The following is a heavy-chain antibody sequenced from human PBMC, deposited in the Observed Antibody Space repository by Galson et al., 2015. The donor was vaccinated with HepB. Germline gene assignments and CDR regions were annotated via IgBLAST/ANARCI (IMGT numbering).Heavy chain of an antibody. Sequence: SLRLSCAASGFRLRDSWMTWVRQSAGRGLEWVANINEDGSTKFYLDSVKGRFTISRDNAKNSVFLRMNNLRADDTAVYYCARGNNPNYWGQGTLVTVSS. CDR2: INEDGSTK. J-gene: IGHJ4*02. CDR1: GFRLRDSW. D-gene: IGHD1/OR15-1a*01. V-gene: IGHV3-7*03. CDR3: ARGNNPNY.